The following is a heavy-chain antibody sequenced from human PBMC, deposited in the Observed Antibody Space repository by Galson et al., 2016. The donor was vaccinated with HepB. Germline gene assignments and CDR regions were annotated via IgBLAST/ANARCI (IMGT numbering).Heavy chain of an antibody. CDR3: AKRHEYCPPVGCSVDS. D-gene: IGHD2/OR15-2a*01. J-gene: IGHJ4*02. Sequence: SLRLSCAASGFTFRNYGMTWVRQAPGKGLEVVSSISRSGDSTDYADSVRGRFTISRDNSNNMLFLQMSSLRVDDTAVYYCAKRHEYCPPVGCSVDSWGQGTLVSVSS. V-gene: IGHV3-23*01. CDR1: GFTFRNYG. CDR2: ISRSGDST.